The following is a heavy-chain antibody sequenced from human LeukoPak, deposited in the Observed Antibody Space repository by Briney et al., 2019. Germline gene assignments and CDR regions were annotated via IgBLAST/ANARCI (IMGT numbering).Heavy chain of an antibody. D-gene: IGHD2/OR15-2a*01. V-gene: IGHV3-48*01. J-gene: IGHJ4*02. CDR2: ISSSGSTI. CDR3: ARDGDYFQTDY. CDR1: GFTFSSYS. Sequence: GGSLRLSCVASGFTFSSYSMNWVRQAPGKGLEWVSYISSSGSTIYYADSVKGRFTISRDNAKNSLYLQMNSLRAEDTAVYYCARDGDYFQTDYWGQGTLVTVSS.